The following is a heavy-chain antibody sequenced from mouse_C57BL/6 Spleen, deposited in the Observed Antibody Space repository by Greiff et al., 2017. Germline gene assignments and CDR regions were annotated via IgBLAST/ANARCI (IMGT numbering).Heavy chain of an antibody. V-gene: IGHV1-69*01. CDR1: GYTFTSYW. D-gene: IGHD1-1*01. CDR3: ARRFITTVVATGAMDY. Sequence: QVQLKQPGAELVMPGASVKLSCKASGYTFTSYWMHWVKQRPGQGLEWIGEIDPSDSYTNYNQKFKGKSTLTVDKSSSTAYMQLSSLTSEDSAVYYCARRFITTVVATGAMDYWGQGTSVTVSS. CDR2: IDPSDSYT. J-gene: IGHJ4*01.